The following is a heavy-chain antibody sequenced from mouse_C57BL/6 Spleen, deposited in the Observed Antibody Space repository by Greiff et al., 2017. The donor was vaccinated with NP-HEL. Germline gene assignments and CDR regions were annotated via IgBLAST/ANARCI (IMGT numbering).Heavy chain of an antibody. D-gene: IGHD4-1*01. CDR1: GYTFTSYG. Sequence: QVHVKQSGAELARPGASVKLSCKASGYTFTSYGISWVKQRTGQGLEWIGEIYPRSGNTYYNEKFKGKATLTADKSSSTAYMELRSLTSEDSAVYFCARATSGKGYAMDYWGQGTSVTVSS. V-gene: IGHV1-81*01. CDR3: ARATSGKGYAMDY. CDR2: IYPRSGNT. J-gene: IGHJ4*01.